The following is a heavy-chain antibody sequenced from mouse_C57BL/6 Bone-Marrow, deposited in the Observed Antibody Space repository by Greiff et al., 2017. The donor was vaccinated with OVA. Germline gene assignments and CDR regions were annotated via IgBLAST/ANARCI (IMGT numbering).Heavy chain of an antibody. CDR3: ARSPSFYYYGSSSFAY. CDR1: GYTFTSYW. CDR2: INPSSGYT. J-gene: IGHJ3*01. D-gene: IGHD1-1*01. Sequence: QVQLKESGAELAKPGASVKLSCKASGYTFTSYWMHWVKQRPGQGLEWIGYINPSSGYTKYNQKFKDKATLTADKSSSTAYMQLSSLTYEDSAVYYCARSPSFYYYGSSSFAYWGQGTLVTVSA. V-gene: IGHV1-7*01.